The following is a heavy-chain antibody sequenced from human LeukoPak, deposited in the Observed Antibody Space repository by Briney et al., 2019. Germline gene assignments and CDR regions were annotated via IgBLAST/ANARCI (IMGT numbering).Heavy chain of an antibody. V-gene: IGHV3-20*04. CDR2: INRSSGDT. CDR1: GFRFDDYG. Sequence: PGGSLRLSCAASGFRFDDYGMSWVRQRPGKGLEWVSGINRSSGDTGYADSVKGRFTISRDNAKNSLYLQMNSLRAEDTALYYCAKGRYSSSWYSNWFDPWGQGTLVAVSS. CDR3: AKGRYSSSWYSNWFDP. D-gene: IGHD6-13*01. J-gene: IGHJ5*02.